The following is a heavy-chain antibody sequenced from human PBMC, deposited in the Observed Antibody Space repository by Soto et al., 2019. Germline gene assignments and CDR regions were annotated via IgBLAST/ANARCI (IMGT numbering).Heavy chain of an antibody. CDR1: GFMFRAYW. CDR2: ISGGASDK. CDR3: VREDWHRFDS. J-gene: IGHJ4*02. Sequence: EVELVESGGRLVQPGGSLRLSCAASGFMFRAYWMSWVRQTPGKGLEWVATISGGASDKFYVDSVKGRFTVSRDDAKNSVYLQINSLRDEDTAVYYCVREDWHRFDSWGQGTLVTVSS. V-gene: IGHV3-7*01. D-gene: IGHD2-21*01.